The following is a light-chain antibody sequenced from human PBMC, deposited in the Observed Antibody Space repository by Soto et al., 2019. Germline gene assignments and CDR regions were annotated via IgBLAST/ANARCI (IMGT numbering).Light chain of an antibody. CDR1: ESIDSW. CDR2: KAS. V-gene: IGKV1-5*03. Sequence: DIQMTQSPSTLSASVGDRVTITFRASESIDSWLAWHQQKPGRAPKLLISKASSLESGVPSRFSGSGSGTEFTLTISSLQPDDFATYYCQQYNSYPWTFGQGTKVDIK. J-gene: IGKJ1*01. CDR3: QQYNSYPWT.